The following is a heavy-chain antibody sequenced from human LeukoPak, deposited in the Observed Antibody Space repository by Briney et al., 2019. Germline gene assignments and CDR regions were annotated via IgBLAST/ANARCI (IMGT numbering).Heavy chain of an antibody. Sequence: PGGSLRLSCAASGFTFSSYGMHWVRQAPGKGLEWVAVISYDGSNKYYADSVKGRFTISRDNAKNSLYLQMNSLRAEDTALYYCAKDRGSWHDILTGYETPRGGAFDIWGQGTMVTVSS. CDR2: ISYDGSNK. J-gene: IGHJ3*02. CDR3: AKDRGSWHDILTGYETPRGGAFDI. CDR1: GFTFSSYG. V-gene: IGHV3-30*18. D-gene: IGHD3-9*01.